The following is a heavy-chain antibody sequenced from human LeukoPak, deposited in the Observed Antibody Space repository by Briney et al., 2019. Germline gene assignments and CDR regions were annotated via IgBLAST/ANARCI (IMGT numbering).Heavy chain of an antibody. CDR2: IKHSGST. D-gene: IGHD6-19*01. J-gene: IGHJ4*02. CDR1: GGSFSGYY. CDR3: ARPGGWYRYYFDY. Sequence: PSETLSLTCAVYGGSFSGYYWSWIRQPPGKGLEWIGEIKHSGSTNYNPSLKSRVTISVDTSKNQFSLKLSSVTAADTAVYYCARPGGWYRYYFDYWGQGTLVTVSS. V-gene: IGHV4-34*01.